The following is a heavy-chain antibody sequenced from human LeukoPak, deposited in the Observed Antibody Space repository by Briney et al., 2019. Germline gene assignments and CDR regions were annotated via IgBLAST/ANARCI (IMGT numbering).Heavy chain of an antibody. V-gene: IGHV4-4*02. D-gene: IGHD5-12*01. Sequence: SETLSLTCTVSGGSISSSNWWSWVRQPPGKGLEWIGEMYHSGSTNYNPSPKSRVTISVDTSKNQFSLKLSSVTAADTAVYYCAREKWQTVDYWGQGTLVTVSS. CDR3: AREKWQTVDY. CDR1: GGSISSSNW. CDR2: MYHSGST. J-gene: IGHJ4*02.